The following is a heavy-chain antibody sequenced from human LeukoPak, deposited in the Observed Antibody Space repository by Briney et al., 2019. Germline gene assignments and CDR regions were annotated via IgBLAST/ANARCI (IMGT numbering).Heavy chain of an antibody. CDR2: IYYSGST. CDR3: AKALTPSSWFDP. CDR1: SGFISSYY. Sequence: SETLSLTCTVSSGFISSYYWSWLRQPPGKGLEWIGYIYYSGSTNYTPSLKNRVTILVDTSKNQFSLRLSSVTAADTAVYYCAKALTPSSWFDPWGQGTLVTVSS. D-gene: IGHD3-9*01. V-gene: IGHV4-59*01. J-gene: IGHJ5*02.